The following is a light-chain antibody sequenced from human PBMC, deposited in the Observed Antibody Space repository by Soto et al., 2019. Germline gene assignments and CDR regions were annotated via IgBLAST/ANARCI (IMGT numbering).Light chain of an antibody. CDR1: QSISSW. CDR2: DAS. V-gene: IGKV1-5*01. CDR3: QQYNSYSPT. J-gene: IGKJ1*01. Sequence: DIQMTQSPSTLSASVGDRVTITCRASQSISSWLAWYQQKPGKAPKLLIYDASSLESGVPSRFSGSGSATEFTLTIRTLQPDDFATYYCQQYNSYSPTVGQGTKVDTK.